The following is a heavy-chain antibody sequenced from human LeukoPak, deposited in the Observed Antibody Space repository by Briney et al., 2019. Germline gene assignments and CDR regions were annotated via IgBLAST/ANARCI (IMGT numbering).Heavy chain of an antibody. CDR2: IYYTGST. V-gene: IGHV4-59*08. Sequence: PSETLSLTCAVYGGSFSGYYWSWIRQPPGKGLEWIGYIYYTGSTIYNPSLRSRVTMSVDVSKNQFSLDLTSVTAADTAVYYCARHDPVGHFLRGMDVWGQGTTVTVSS. CDR3: ARHDPVGHFLRGMDV. J-gene: IGHJ6*02. D-gene: IGHD2/OR15-2a*01. CDR1: GGSFSGYY.